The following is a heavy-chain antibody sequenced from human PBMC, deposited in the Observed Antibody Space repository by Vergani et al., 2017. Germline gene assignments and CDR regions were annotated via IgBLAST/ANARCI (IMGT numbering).Heavy chain of an antibody. D-gene: IGHD3-16*01. CDR1: GFTFSNSA. J-gene: IGHJ4*02. CDR2: ISGPGLST. V-gene: IGHV3-23*04. CDR3: AKGLGITLTAVWGGLDS. Sequence: VQLVESGGGVVQPGGSLRLSCAASGFTFSNSAVSWVRQAPGRGLAWVSSISGPGLSTYYADSVKGRFSISRDNSKNTLFLEMNSLRTEDTATYFCAKGLGITLTAVWGGLDSWGPGTVVLVSS.